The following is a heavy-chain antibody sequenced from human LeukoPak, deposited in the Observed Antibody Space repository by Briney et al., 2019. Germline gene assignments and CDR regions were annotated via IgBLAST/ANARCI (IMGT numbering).Heavy chain of an antibody. J-gene: IGHJ5*02. CDR3: ARAFDP. CDR2: INSDGGGA. V-gene: IGHV3-74*01. Sequence: PGGSLRLSCAASGITFGNNWMHWVRQGPGKGLVWISRINSDGGGAIYADSVKGRFTVSRDNAKNTLYLQMNSLRAEDTAVYYCARAFDPWGQGTLVTVSS. CDR1: GITFGNNW.